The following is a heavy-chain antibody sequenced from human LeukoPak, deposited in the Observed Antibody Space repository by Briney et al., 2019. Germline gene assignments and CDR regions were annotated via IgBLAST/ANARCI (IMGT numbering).Heavy chain of an antibody. J-gene: IGHJ4*02. V-gene: IGHV3-30*03. D-gene: IGHD6-19*01. Sequence: GGSLRLSCAASGVTFSSYGMHWVRQAPGKGLEGAAVISYDGSNKNYVDSVKGRFTISRDNAKNSLYLQMNSLRAEDTAVYYCARAGIAVAGTDYWGQGTLVTVSS. CDR2: ISYDGSNK. CDR1: GVTFSSYG. CDR3: ARAGIAVAGTDY.